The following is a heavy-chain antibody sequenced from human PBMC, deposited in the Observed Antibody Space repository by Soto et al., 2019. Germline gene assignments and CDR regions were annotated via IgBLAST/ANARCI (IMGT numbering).Heavy chain of an antibody. Sequence: QLQLQESGPGLVKPSETLSLTCTVSGGSISSSSYYWGWIRQPPGKGLEWIGSIYYSGSTYYNPSRKRRVTISVDTSKNQFSLKLSSVTAADTAVYYCARRAYGLRFLEWLFGQFDPWGQGTLVTVSS. CDR1: GGSISSSSYY. V-gene: IGHV4-39*01. CDR3: ARRAYGLRFLEWLFGQFDP. CDR2: IYYSGST. D-gene: IGHD3-3*01. J-gene: IGHJ5*02.